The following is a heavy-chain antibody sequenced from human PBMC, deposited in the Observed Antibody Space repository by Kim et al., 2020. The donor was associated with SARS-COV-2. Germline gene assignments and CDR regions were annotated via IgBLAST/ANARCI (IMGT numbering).Heavy chain of an antibody. Sequence: GGSLRLSCAASGFTFSSYAMHWVRQAPGKGLEWVAVISYDGSNKYYADSVKGRFTISRDNSKNTLYLQINSLRAEDTAVYYCARVQLWSHFDYWGQGTLVTVSS. CDR1: GFTFSSYA. CDR2: ISYDGSNK. CDR3: ARVQLWSHFDY. J-gene: IGHJ4*02. V-gene: IGHV3-30*04. D-gene: IGHD5-18*01.